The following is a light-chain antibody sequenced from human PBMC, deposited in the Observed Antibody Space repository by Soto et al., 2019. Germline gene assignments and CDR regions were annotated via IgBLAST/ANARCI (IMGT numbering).Light chain of an antibody. J-gene: IGKJ2*01. CDR3: QQYYSTPPYT. CDR1: QIVLYRTSNKNY. V-gene: IGKV4-1*01. CDR2: WAS. Sequence: DIVMTQSPDSLAVSLGERATINCKSSQIVLYRTSNKNYLAWYQQKPGQPPKLLIYWASTRESGVPDRFSGSGSLTDFTLAISSLQAEDVAVYDCQQYYSTPPYTFGQGTKVEIK.